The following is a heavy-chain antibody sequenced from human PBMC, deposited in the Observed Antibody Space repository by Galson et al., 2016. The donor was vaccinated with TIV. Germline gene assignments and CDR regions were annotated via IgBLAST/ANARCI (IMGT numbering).Heavy chain of an antibody. D-gene: IGHD3-16*01. V-gene: IGHV1-3*01. CDR2: INRNGNT. CDR3: ASQQNWGSFDI. Sequence: SVKVSCKAPGHTLTTYTLHWVRQAPGQRLEWMGWINRNGNTRYSEKFQGRVTIVRDTSASTAYMDLSSLRSEDTAVYYCASQQNWGSFDIWGQGTMVTVSS. J-gene: IGHJ3*02. CDR1: GHTLTTYT.